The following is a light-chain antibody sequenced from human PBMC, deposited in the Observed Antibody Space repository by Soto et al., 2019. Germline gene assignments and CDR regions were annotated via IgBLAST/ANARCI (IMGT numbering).Light chain of an antibody. CDR3: SSWDGRLNGVV. J-gene: IGLJ2*01. Sequence: QLVLTQPPSASGTPGQRVTISCSGSGSNIGSNTVNWYQQLPRTAPKLLIYSNKQRPSGVPDRFSGSKSGSSASLAITGLQSEDEAQYYCSSWDGRLNGVVFGGGTKLTVL. V-gene: IGLV1-44*01. CDR2: SNK. CDR1: GSNIGSNT.